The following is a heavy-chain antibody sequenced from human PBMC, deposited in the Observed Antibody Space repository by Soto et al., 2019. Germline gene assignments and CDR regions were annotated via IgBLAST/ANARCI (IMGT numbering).Heavy chain of an antibody. D-gene: IGHD1-7*01. V-gene: IGHV3-23*01. Sequence: EVQLLESGGGLVQPGGSLRLSCAASGFTLSSYAMSWVRQAPGKGLEWVSANSGSGGSTYYADSVKGRFTISRDNSKNTLYLQMNSLRAEDTAVYYCAKDGKASRWNYEDLYYYYGMDVWGQGTTVTVSS. J-gene: IGHJ6*02. CDR2: NSGSGGST. CDR1: GFTLSSYA. CDR3: AKDGKASRWNYEDLYYYYGMDV.